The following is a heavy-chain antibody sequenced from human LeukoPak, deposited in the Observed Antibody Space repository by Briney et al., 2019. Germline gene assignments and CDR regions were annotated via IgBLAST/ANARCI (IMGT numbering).Heavy chain of an antibody. CDR3: ARDVGTALVTGDY. J-gene: IGHJ4*02. V-gene: IGHV4-4*07. CDR2: IYTSGST. CDR1: GGSISSYY. Sequence: SETLSLTCTVSGGSISSYYWSWIRQPAGKGLEWIWRIYTSGSTNYNPSLKSRVTISVDKSKNPLSLKLISVTAADTAVYYCARDVGTALVTGDYWGQGTLVTVSS. D-gene: IGHD5-18*01.